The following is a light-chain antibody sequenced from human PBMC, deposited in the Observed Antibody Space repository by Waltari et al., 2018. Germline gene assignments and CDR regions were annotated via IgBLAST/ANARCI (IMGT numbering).Light chain of an antibody. CDR3: QQFNDWPRT. CDR2: EAS. V-gene: IGKV3-15*01. J-gene: IGKJ1*01. CDR1: QSISIN. Sequence: EVVMTQSPATLSVSHGESATLSCRASQSISINMVWYQQRPGQAPRLLIYEASMRATGIPARFSGSGSGTEFTLTISSVQSEDAAVYYCQQFNDWPRTFGQGTKVEIK.